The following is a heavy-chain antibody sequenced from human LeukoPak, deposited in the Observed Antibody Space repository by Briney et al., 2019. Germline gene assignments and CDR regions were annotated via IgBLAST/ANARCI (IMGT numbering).Heavy chain of an antibody. J-gene: IGHJ4*02. V-gene: IGHV1-69*13. D-gene: IGHD3-22*01. Sequence: ASVKVSCTASGGTFSSYAISWVRQAPGQGLEWMGGIIPIFGTANYAQKFQGRVTITADESTSTAYMELSSLRSEDTAVYYCARVRAYYYDSSGYYGNWGQGTLVTVSS. CDR2: IIPIFGTA. CDR1: GGTFSSYA. CDR3: ARVRAYYYDSSGYYGN.